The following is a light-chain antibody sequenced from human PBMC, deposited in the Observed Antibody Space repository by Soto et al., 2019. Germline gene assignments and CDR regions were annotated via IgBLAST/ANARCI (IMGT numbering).Light chain of an antibody. CDR3: SSYTSSSPYV. J-gene: IGLJ1*01. Sequence: QSVLTLPASVSGSPGQSITISCTGTSSDVGGYNYVSWYQQHPGKAPKLMIYEVTNRPSGVSNRFSGSKSGNTASLTISGLQAEDEADYYCSSYTSSSPYVLGTGTKVTVL. V-gene: IGLV2-14*01. CDR1: SSDVGGYNY. CDR2: EVT.